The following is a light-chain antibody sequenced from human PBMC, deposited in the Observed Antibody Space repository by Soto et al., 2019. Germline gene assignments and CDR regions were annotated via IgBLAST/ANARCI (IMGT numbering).Light chain of an antibody. CDR3: ASWDDSLTLV. CDR1: NSNIGDKA. J-gene: IGLJ2*01. CDR2: SDD. V-gene: IGLV1-44*01. Sequence: QSVLTQPPSASGTPGQRVNISCSGSNSNIGDKAVTWYQQIPGTAPKVVIHSDDQRPSGVPDRFSGSKSGNSASLAISAVQSEDEADYFCASWDDSLTLVFGGGTKLTVL.